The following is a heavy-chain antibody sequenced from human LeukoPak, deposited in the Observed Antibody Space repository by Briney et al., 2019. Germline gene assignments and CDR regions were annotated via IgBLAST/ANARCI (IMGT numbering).Heavy chain of an antibody. CDR2: IIPIFGTA. V-gene: IGHV1-69*13. D-gene: IGHD6-13*01. J-gene: IGHJ5*02. Sequence: ASVKVSCKASGGTFSSYAISWVRQAPGQGLEWMGGIIPIFGTANYAQKFQGRVTITADESTSTAYMELSSLRSGDTAVYYCARDVGYSSSWYFWFDPWGQGTLVTVSS. CDR1: GGTFSSYA. CDR3: ARDVGYSSSWYFWFDP.